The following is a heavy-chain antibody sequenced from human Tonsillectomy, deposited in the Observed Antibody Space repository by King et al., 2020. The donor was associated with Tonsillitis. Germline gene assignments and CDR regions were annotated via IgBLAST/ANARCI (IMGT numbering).Heavy chain of an antibody. CDR1: GFTFSSYG. J-gene: IGHJ4*02. Sequence: VQLVESGGGVVQPGRSLRLSCAASGFTFSSYGMHWVRQAPGKGLEWVAVISYDGSNKYYADSVKGRFTISRDNSKNTLYLLMNSLRAEDTAVYYCARCPLYGAVAGCNYFDYWGQGTLVTVSS. CDR2: ISYDGSNK. CDR3: ARCPLYGAVAGCNYFDY. V-gene: IGHV3-33*05. D-gene: IGHD6-19*01.